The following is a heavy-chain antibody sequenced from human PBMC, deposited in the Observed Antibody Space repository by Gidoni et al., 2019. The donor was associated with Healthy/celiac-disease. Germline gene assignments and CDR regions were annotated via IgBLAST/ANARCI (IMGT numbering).Heavy chain of an antibody. CDR3: ARVLFSPGGNHRKVYGMDV. CDR1: GGSFSGYY. J-gene: IGHJ6*02. D-gene: IGHD2-15*01. Sequence: QVQLQQWGAGLLKPSETLSLTCAVYGGSFSGYYWSWIRQPPGKGLEWIGEINHSGSTNYNPSLKSRVTISVDTSKNQFSLKLSSVTAADTAVYYCARVLFSPGGNHRKVYGMDVWGQGTTVTVSS. CDR2: INHSGST. V-gene: IGHV4-34*01.